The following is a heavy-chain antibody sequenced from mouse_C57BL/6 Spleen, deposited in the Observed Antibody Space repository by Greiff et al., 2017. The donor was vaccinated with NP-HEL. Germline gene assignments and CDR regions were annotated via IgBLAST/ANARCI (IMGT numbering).Heavy chain of an antibody. Sequence: EVQLQQSGPELVKPGASVKISCKASGYTFTDYNMDWVKQSPGKSLEWIGDINPNNGGTIYNQKFKGKATLTVDKSSSTAYMALRSLTSTHTAVYDGARTDYCGSSDRPYAMDYWGQGTSVTVSS. CDR1: GYTFTDYN. V-gene: IGHV1-18*01. D-gene: IGHD1-1*01. CDR2: INPNNGGT. J-gene: IGHJ4*01. CDR3: ARTDYCGSSDRPYAMDY.